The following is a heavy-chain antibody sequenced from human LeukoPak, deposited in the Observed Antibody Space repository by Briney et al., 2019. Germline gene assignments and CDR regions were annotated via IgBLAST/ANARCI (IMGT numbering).Heavy chain of an antibody. CDR3: ARDQAHYDFWSGYHNWFAP. D-gene: IGHD3-3*01. CDR2: IYYSGST. V-gene: IGHV4-59*01. J-gene: IGHJ5*02. CDR1: GGSISSYY. Sequence: SETLSLTCTVSGGSISSYYWSWIRQPSGKGLEWIGYIYYSGSTNYNPSLKSRVTISVDTSKNQFSLKLSSVTAADTAVYYCARDQAHYDFWSGYHNWFAPWGQGTLVTVSS.